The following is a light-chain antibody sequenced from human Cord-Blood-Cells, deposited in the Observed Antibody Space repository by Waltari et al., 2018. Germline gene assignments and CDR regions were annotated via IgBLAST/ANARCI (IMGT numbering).Light chain of an antibody. J-gene: IGLJ2*01. CDR2: DVS. CDR1: SSDGGGYNY. V-gene: IGLV2-14*04. CDR3: SSYTSSSTLVV. Sequence: SPGQSITISCTGTSSDGGGYNYVSWYQQHPGKAPKLMIYDVSNRPSGVSSRFSGSKSGNTASLTISGLQAEDEADYYCSSYTSSSTLVVFGGGTKLTVL.